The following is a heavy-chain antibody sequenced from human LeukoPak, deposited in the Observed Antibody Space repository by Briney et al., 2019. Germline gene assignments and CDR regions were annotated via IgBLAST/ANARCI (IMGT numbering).Heavy chain of an antibody. J-gene: IGHJ3*02. D-gene: IGHD3-3*01. Sequence: GASVKVSCKVSGYTLTQLSVHWVRQAPGKGLEWMGGFDVEDGEIIYAQKFQGRVTMTEDTSTDTAYMEQSSLRSEDTAVYYCATNRQIMILGVVIMPAFDIWGQGTMVTVSS. V-gene: IGHV1-24*01. CDR3: ATNRQIMILGVVIMPAFDI. CDR1: GYTLTQLS. CDR2: FDVEDGEI.